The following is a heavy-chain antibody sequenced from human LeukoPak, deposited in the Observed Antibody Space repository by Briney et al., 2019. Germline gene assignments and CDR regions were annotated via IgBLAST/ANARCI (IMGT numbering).Heavy chain of an antibody. CDR1: GGSFSGYY. Sequence: SETLSLTCSVYGGSFSGYYCSWIRQPPGKGLEWNGQINHSGSTNYNPSLKSRVTISVDTSKNQFSLKLSSVTAADTAVYYCARAGRIYDFWSGPLSYFDYWGQGTLVTVSS. CDR3: ARAGRIYDFWSGPLSYFDY. V-gene: IGHV4-34*01. J-gene: IGHJ4*02. D-gene: IGHD3-3*01. CDR2: INHSGST.